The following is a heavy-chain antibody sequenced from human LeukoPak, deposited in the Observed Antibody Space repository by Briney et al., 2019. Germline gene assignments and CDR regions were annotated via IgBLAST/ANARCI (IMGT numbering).Heavy chain of an antibody. CDR2: IRYDGSNK. D-gene: IGHD5-12*01. Sequence: PGGSLRLSCAASGFTFSSYGMHWVRQAPGKGLEWVAFIRYDGSNKYYADSVKGRFTISRDSSKNTLYLQMNSLRAEDTAVYYCAKDTLSGYDYRLYYYYGMDVWGQGTTVTVSS. J-gene: IGHJ6*02. CDR3: AKDTLSGYDYRLYYYYGMDV. V-gene: IGHV3-30*02. CDR1: GFTFSSYG.